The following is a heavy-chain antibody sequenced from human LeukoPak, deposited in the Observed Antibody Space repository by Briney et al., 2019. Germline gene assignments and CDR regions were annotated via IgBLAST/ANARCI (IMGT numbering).Heavy chain of an antibody. J-gene: IGHJ4*02. V-gene: IGHV4-34*01. CDR1: GGSFSGCY. CDR3: ARGDKRYYYDSSGIDY. Sequence: PSETLSLTCAVYGGSFSGCYWSWIRQPPGKGLEWIGEINHSGSTNYNPSLKSRVTISVDTSKNQFSLKLSSVTAADTAVYYCARGDKRYYYDSSGIDYWGQGTLVTVSS. D-gene: IGHD3-22*01. CDR2: INHSGST.